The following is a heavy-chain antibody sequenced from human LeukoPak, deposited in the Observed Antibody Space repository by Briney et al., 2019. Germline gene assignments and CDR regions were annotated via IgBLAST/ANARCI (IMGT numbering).Heavy chain of an antibody. J-gene: IGHJ4*02. CDR3: AKGPPGYYTAINYFDY. CDR1: GFTVSSNY. D-gene: IGHD3/OR15-3a*01. Sequence: GGSLRLSCAASGFTVSSNYMSWVRQAPGKGLEWVSVIYSGGSTYYADSVKGRFAISRDNSKNTLYLQMNSLRAEDTAVYYCAKGPPGYYTAINYFDYWGQGTLVTVSS. V-gene: IGHV3-66*01. CDR2: IYSGGST.